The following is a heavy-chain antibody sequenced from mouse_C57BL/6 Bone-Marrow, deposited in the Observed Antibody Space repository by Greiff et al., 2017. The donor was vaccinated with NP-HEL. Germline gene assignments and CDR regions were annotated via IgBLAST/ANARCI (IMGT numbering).Heavy chain of an antibody. Sequence: QVQLQQSGAELVKPGASVKLSCKASGYTFTSYWMHWVKQRPGQGLEWIGMIHPNSGSTNYNEKFKSKATLTVDKSSSTAYMQLSSLTSEDSAVYYCAGDYYGIAMDYWGQGTSVTVSS. D-gene: IGHD1-1*01. CDR3: AGDYYGIAMDY. CDR1: GYTFTSYW. V-gene: IGHV1-64*01. CDR2: IHPNSGST. J-gene: IGHJ4*01.